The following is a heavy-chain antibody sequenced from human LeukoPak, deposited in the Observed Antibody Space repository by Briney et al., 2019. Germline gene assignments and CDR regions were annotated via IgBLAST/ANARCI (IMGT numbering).Heavy chain of an antibody. D-gene: IGHD3-3*01. CDR1: GFTFSSYA. J-gene: IGHJ6*02. Sequence: GGSLRLSCAASGFTFSSYAMSWVRPAPGKGLEWVSAISGGGGSTYYADSVRGRFTLSRDNSKNTLYLQMSSLRAEDTAVYYCAKDREAYYDFWSGYHPALDVWGQGTTVTVSS. CDR2: ISGGGGST. CDR3: AKDREAYYDFWSGYHPALDV. V-gene: IGHV3-23*01.